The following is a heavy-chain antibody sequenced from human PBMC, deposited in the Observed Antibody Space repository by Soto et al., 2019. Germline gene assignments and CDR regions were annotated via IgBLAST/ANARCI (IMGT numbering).Heavy chain of an antibody. J-gene: IGHJ4*02. Sequence: ASVKVSCKASGYTFTSYGISWVRQAPGQGLEWMGWISAYNGNTNYAQKFQGRVTITADESTSTAYMELSSLRSEDTAVYYCATSSSYSSNYDYWGQGTLVTVSS. CDR1: GYTFTSYG. CDR2: ISAYNGNT. CDR3: ATSSSYSSNYDY. V-gene: IGHV1-18*04. D-gene: IGHD6-13*01.